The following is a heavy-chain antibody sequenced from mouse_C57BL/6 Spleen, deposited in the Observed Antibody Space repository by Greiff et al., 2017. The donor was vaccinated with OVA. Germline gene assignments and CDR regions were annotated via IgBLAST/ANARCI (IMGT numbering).Heavy chain of an antibody. J-gene: IGHJ2*01. D-gene: IGHD4-1*01. V-gene: IGHV1-50*01. Sequence: VQLQQPGAELVKPGASVKLSCKASGYTFTSYWMQWVKQRPGQGLEWIGEIDPSDSYTNYNQKFKGKATLTVDTSSSTAYMQLSSLTSEDSAVYYCARNWDGWGQGTTLTVSS. CDR3: ARNWDG. CDR1: GYTFTSYW. CDR2: IDPSDSYT.